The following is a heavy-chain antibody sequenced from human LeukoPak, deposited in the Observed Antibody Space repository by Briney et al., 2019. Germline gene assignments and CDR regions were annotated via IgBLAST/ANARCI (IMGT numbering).Heavy chain of an antibody. J-gene: IGHJ4*02. D-gene: IGHD2-21*01. CDR2: IKQDGSEK. CDR3: ARDNRPYCGGECYLLY. Sequence: GGSLRLSCAASGFTFSSYWMSWVRQAPGKGLEWVANIKQDGSEKYYVDSVKGRFTISRDNAKNSPYLQMNSLRAEDTAVYYCARDNRPYCGGECYLLYWGQGTLVTVSS. V-gene: IGHV3-7*01. CDR1: GFTFSSYW.